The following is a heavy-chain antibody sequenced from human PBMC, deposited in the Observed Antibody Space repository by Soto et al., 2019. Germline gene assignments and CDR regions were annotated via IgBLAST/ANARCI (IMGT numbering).Heavy chain of an antibody. CDR3: ARDLGATSVAGYYYYYGMDV. CDR1: GGSISSSY. V-gene: IGHV4-59*01. J-gene: IGHJ6*02. D-gene: IGHD1-26*01. Sequence: PSENMSLTCPVSGGSISSSYWSWIRETQGKGLDSIGHIHYTGSTTYNPSLKSRVTISVDTSKNQFSPKLSSVTAADTAVYYCARDLGATSVAGYYYYYGMDVWGQGTTVTVS. CDR2: IHYTGST.